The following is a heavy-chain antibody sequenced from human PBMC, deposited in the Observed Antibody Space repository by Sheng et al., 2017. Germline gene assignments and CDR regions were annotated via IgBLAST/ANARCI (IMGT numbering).Heavy chain of an antibody. CDR1: DSVSSKGAA. J-gene: IGHJ3*01. CDR2: AFYWSGWST. D-gene: IGHD2-15*01. CDR3: ARGRDHAFDV. V-gene: IGHV6-1*01. Sequence: QLQLQQSGSRTGEALADPLTHLCHLRDSVSSKGAAWNWIRQSPSRGLEWLGRAFYWSGWSTDYAVSVESRISINPDTSKSQVSLQLNSVTPEDTAVYYCARGRDHAFDVWG.